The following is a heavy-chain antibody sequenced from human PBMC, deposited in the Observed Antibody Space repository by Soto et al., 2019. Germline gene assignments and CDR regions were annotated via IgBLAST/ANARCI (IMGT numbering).Heavy chain of an antibody. CDR1: GGSISSGDSY. D-gene: IGHD3-10*01. J-gene: IGHJ6*02. CDR2: IYYSGTT. V-gene: IGHV4-30-4*01. Sequence: LSLTCTVSGGSISSGDSYWSWVRQPPGKGLEWIGYIYYSGTTYYNPSLKSRVTFSVDTSKNEFSLKLTSVTAADTAVYYCARDEKNSDYYSGMDVWGQGTTVTVSS. CDR3: ARDEKNSDYYSGMDV.